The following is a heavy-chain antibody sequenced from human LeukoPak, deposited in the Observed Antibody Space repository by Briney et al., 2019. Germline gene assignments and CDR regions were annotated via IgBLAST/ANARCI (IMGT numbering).Heavy chain of an antibody. CDR2: IKSDGSST. CDR1: GGSISSSSYY. J-gene: IGHJ4*02. D-gene: IGHD6-19*01. CDR3: AKQMSSGWYLNFDY. V-gene: IGHV3-74*01. Sequence: ETLSLTCTVSGGSISSSSYYWGWVRQAPGKGLVWVSRIKSDGSSTTYADSVKGRFTISRDNAKNTLYLQMNSLRAEDTAVYYCAKQMSSGWYLNFDYWGQGTLVTVSS.